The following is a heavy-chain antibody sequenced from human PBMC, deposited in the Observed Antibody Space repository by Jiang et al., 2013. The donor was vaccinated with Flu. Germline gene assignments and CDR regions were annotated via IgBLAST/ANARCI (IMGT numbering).Heavy chain of an antibody. J-gene: IGHJ5*02. CDR3: ARRNLASPGSNWFDP. D-gene: IGHD6-13*01. CDR2: FYYSGNT. Sequence: GPGLVKPSQTLSLTCTVSGGSISSRTYYWAWIRQPPGKGLEWIATFYYSGNTYNNPSLKTRITISVDTSKNQFSLTLSSVTAADTAVYYCARRNLASPGSNWFDPWGQGTLVTVSS. V-gene: IGHV4-39*01. CDR1: GGSISSRTYY.